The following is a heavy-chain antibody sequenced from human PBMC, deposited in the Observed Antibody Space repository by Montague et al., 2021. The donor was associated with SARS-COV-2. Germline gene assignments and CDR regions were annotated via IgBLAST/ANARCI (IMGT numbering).Heavy chain of an antibody. CDR3: ARGGGYYNYGLDV. V-gene: IGHV4-59*01. CDR2: IYYSGST. Sequence: SETLSLTCTVSGGSISNYYWSWIRQPPGRGLGWIGYIYYSGSTDYSPSLKSRVTISLDTSKNQFSLKVTSATAADTAVYYCARGGGYYNYGLDVWGPGTTVTVSS. D-gene: IGHD3-22*01. CDR1: GGSISNYY. J-gene: IGHJ6*02.